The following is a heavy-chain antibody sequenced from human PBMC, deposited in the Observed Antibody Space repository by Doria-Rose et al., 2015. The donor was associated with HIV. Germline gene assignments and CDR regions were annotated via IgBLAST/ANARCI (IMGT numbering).Heavy chain of an antibody. D-gene: IGHD6-13*01. Sequence: SGPVLVKPTETLTLTCTVSGVSLSSPGMGVSWIRQPPAKALEWLANIYADDERSYNTSLKSRLSISNDERSYTTSLKIRLTISGCTSKIQLVLPMTDMDPVDAATYYCARIKSSRWSHKSYFDFWGQGTLDIVSA. CDR2: IYADDER. CDR3: ARIKSSRWSHKSYFDF. J-gene: IGHJ4*02. V-gene: IGHV2-26*01. CDR1: GVSLSSPGMG.